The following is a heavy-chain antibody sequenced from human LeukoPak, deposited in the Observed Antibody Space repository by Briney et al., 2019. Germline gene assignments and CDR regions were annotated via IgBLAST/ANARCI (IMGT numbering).Heavy chain of an antibody. Sequence: PGGSLRLSCSASGFTFSVYAIHWVRQAPGKGLEYVPTIISNGGSTYYADSVKGRFTISRDNSKDTVSLQMSSLRAEDTALYYCVKDGLAFCGGDCYPYFDYWGQGTLVTVSS. CDR3: VKDGLAFCGGDCYPYFDY. V-gene: IGHV3-64D*06. J-gene: IGHJ4*02. D-gene: IGHD2-21*02. CDR2: IISNGGST. CDR1: GFTFSVYA.